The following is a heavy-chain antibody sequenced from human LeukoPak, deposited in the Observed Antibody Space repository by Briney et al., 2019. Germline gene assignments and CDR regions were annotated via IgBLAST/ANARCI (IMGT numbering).Heavy chain of an antibody. D-gene: IGHD3-22*01. J-gene: IGHJ4*02. Sequence: PGGSLRLSCAPSGFTFENAWMTWVRQAPGKGLEWVGQIKSKIDGGTTNYAAPVKGRFTISRDDSKNTLFLQMHSLKTEDSAVYYCTAPYYFDSAGYGPFDYWGQGSLVTVSS. CDR2: IKSKIDGGTT. CDR3: TAPYYFDSAGYGPFDY. V-gene: IGHV3-15*01. CDR1: GFTFENAW.